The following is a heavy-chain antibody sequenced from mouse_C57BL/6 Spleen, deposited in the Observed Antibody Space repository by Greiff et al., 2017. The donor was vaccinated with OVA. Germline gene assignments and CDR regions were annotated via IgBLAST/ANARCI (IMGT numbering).Heavy chain of an antibody. CDR3: AREVGTGTPWFAY. V-gene: IGHV5-4*01. CDR2: ISDGGSYT. Sequence: EVHLVESGGGLVKPGGSLKLSCAASGFTFSSYAMSWVRQTPEKRLEWVATISDGGSYTYYPDNVKGRFTISRENAKNNLYLQMSHLKSEDTAMYYCAREVGTGTPWFAYWGQGTLVTVSA. J-gene: IGHJ3*01. D-gene: IGHD4-1*01. CDR1: GFTFSSYA.